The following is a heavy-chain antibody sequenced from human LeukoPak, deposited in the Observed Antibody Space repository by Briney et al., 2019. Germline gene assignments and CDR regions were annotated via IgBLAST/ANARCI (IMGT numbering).Heavy chain of an antibody. CDR3: ASRYTIFGVATFDY. CDR2: IFYSGST. J-gene: IGHJ4*02. Sequence: KPSETLSLTCTVSGGSISSSSYYWGWLRQPPGKGLYWIGGIFYSGSTYYNPSLKGRVTISVDTSKNQFSLRLNSVTAADTAVYYCASRYTIFGVATFDYWGQGTLVTVSS. CDR1: GGSISSSSYY. D-gene: IGHD3-3*01. V-gene: IGHV4-39*01.